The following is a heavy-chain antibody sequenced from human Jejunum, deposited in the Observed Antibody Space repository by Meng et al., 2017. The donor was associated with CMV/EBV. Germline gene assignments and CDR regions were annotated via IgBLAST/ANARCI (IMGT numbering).Heavy chain of an antibody. CDR2: INAGNGNT. V-gene: IGHV1-3*01. J-gene: IGHJ4*02. D-gene: IGHD5-24*01. CDR3: ARSRGTGYNLNY. Sequence: KASGDIFTIYDMHWVRRAPGQRPEWMGRINAGNGNTKYSQKFKGRVTITRDTSASTVYMELNSLRSEDTAVYYCARSRGTGYNLNYWGQGTLVTVSS. CDR1: GDIFTIYD.